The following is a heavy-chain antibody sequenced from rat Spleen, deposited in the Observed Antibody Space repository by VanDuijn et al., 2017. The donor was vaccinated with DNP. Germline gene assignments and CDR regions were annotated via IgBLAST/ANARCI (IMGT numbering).Heavy chain of an antibody. D-gene: IGHD1-4*01. J-gene: IGHJ2*01. CDR3: VSRPPPTRGPFDY. Sequence: EVQLVESDGGLVQPGRSLKLSCAASGITFSDHNMAWVRQAPKKGLEWVGTISYDRSDTYYRDSVKGRFTMSRDNAKSTLYLQMDSLRFEDTATYYCVSRPPPTRGPFDYWGQGVTVTVSS. CDR2: ISYDRSDT. V-gene: IGHV5-7*01. CDR1: GITFSDHN.